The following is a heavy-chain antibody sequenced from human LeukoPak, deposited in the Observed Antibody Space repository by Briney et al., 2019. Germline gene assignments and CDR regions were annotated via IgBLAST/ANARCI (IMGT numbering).Heavy chain of an antibody. CDR3: ARVRRDFWSGYYYYYYYYMDV. Sequence: SETLSLTCAVYGGSFSGYYWSWIRQPPGKGLEWIGVINHSGSTKYKPPLKSRVTMSVDTSKNQFSLKLSSVTAADTAVYYCARVRRDFWSGYYYYYYYYMDVWGKGTTVTVSS. V-gene: IGHV4-34*01. CDR2: INHSGST. J-gene: IGHJ6*03. CDR1: GGSFSGYY. D-gene: IGHD3-3*01.